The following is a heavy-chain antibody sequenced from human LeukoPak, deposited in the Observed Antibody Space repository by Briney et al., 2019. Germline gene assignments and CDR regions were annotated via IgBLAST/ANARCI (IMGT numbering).Heavy chain of an antibody. Sequence: SVKVSCKASGGTFSSYAISWVRQAPGLGLEWMGGIIPIFDTVDYTQRFQVRVTITADESTSTAYMELSSLRSEDTAVYYCAREPLGTEHLDYWGQGTLVAVSS. J-gene: IGHJ4*02. CDR3: AREPLGTEHLDY. D-gene: IGHD1/OR15-1a*01. CDR2: IIPIFDTV. V-gene: IGHV1-69*13. CDR1: GGTFSSYA.